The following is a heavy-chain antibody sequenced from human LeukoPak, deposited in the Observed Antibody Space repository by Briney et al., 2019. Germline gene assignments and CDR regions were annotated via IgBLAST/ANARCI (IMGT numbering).Heavy chain of an antibody. J-gene: IGHJ4*02. D-gene: IGHD6-13*01. CDR1: GFTFSSYA. Sequence: GGSLRLSCAASGFTFSSYAMHWVRQAPGKGLEWVAVISYDGSNKYYADSVKGRFTISRDNSKNTLYLQMNSLRAEDTAVYYCARDKTNSGSSWLDYWGQGTLVTVSS. CDR3: ARDKTNSGSSWLDY. V-gene: IGHV3-30-3*01. CDR2: ISYDGSNK.